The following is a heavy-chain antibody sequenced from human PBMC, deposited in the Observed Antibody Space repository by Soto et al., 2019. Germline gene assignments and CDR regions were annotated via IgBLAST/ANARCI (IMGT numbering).Heavy chain of an antibody. CDR3: ARGEHIVVVTAPGFDY. V-gene: IGHV3-33*01. CDR2: IWYDGSNK. CDR1: GFTFSSYG. D-gene: IGHD2-21*02. J-gene: IGHJ4*02. Sequence: GGSLRLSCAASGFTFSSYGMHWVRQAPGKGLEWVAVIWYDGSNKYYADSVKGRFTISRDNSKNTLYLQMNSLRAEDTAVYYCARGEHIVVVTAPGFDYWGQGTLVTVSS.